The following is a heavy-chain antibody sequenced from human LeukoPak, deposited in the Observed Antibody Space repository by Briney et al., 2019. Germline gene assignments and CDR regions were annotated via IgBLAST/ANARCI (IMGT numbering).Heavy chain of an antibody. CDR3: ARGRRYFDWFERTHTPPNWFDP. CDR1: GGSIGSYY. J-gene: IGHJ5*02. Sequence: PSETLSPTCTVSGGSIGSYYWSWIRQPPGKGLEWIGEINHSGSTNYNPSLKSRVTISVDTSKNQFSLKLSSVTAADTAVYYCARGRRYFDWFERTHTPPNWFDPWGQGTLVTVSS. V-gene: IGHV4-34*01. D-gene: IGHD3-9*01. CDR2: INHSGST.